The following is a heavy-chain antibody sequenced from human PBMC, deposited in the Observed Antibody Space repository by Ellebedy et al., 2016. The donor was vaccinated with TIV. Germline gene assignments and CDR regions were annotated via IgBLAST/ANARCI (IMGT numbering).Heavy chain of an antibody. D-gene: IGHD1-26*01. V-gene: IGHV4-39*01. Sequence: SETLSLTCTVSGGSISSSSYYWGWIRQPPGKGLEWIGSIYYSGSTYHNPSLKSRVTISVDTSKNQFSLKLSSVTAADTAVYYCARHLGGSYRGNFDYWGQGTLVTVSS. CDR2: IYYSGST. J-gene: IGHJ4*02. CDR1: GGSISSSSYY. CDR3: ARHLGGSYRGNFDY.